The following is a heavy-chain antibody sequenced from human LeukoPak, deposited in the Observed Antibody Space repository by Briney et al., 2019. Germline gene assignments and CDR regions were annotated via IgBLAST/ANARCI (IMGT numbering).Heavy chain of an antibody. Sequence: GAALQISCKGSGYSFTSYWISWVRQMPGKGREWMGRIDPSDSYTNYSPSFQGHVTISAAKSISTAYLQWSSLKASDTAMYYCARCGGYCSGGGPNWFDPWGQGTLVTVSS. CDR1: GYSFTSYW. J-gene: IGHJ5*02. D-gene: IGHD2-15*01. CDR3: ARCGGYCSGGGPNWFDP. CDR2: IDPSDSYT. V-gene: IGHV5-10-1*01.